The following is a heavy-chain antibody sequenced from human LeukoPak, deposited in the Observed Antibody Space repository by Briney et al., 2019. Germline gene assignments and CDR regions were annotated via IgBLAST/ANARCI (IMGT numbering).Heavy chain of an antibody. Sequence: RGSLRLSCAAPGFTFSNYWMTWVRQAPGKGLEWVAHINQDGSEEHYMDSVKARFTISRDNAKNSLSLQMNSLRAEDTAVYYCVRDGGVSGYDLLDYWGREPWSPSPQ. CDR1: GFTFSNYW. CDR3: VRDGGVSGYDLLDY. CDR2: INQDGSEE. J-gene: IGHJ4*02. D-gene: IGHD5-12*01. V-gene: IGHV3-7*01.